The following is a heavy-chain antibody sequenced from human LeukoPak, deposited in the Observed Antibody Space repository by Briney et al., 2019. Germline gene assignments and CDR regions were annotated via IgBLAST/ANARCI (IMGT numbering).Heavy chain of an antibody. Sequence: PSGTLSLTCAVSGGSISSSNWWSWVRQPPGKGLERIGEIYHSGSTNYNPSLKSRVTISVDKSKNQFSLKLSSVTAADTAVYYCARDPGYYDILTGYYMWGQGTLVTVSS. CDR3: ARDPGYYDILTGYYM. D-gene: IGHD3-9*01. J-gene: IGHJ4*02. V-gene: IGHV4-4*02. CDR2: IYHSGST. CDR1: GGSISSSNW.